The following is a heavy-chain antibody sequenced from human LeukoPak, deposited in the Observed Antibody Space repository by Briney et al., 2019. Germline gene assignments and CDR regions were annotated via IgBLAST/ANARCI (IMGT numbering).Heavy chain of an antibody. J-gene: IGHJ5*02. CDR1: EFTFSSYG. CDR2: IRYDGSNK. D-gene: IGHD2-2*01. Sequence: GGSLRLSCAASEFTFSSYGMHWVRQAPGKGLEWVAFIRYDGSNKYYADSVKGRFTISRDNSKNTLYLQMNSLRAEDTAVYYCAIVGGALRSTSCFQRFDPWGQGTLVTVSS. CDR3: AIVGGALRSTSCFQRFDP. V-gene: IGHV3-30*02.